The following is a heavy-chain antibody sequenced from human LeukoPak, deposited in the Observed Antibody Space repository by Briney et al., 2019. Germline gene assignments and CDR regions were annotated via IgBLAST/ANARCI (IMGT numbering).Heavy chain of an antibody. CDR3: ARESGYYSYYYYYYYMDV. D-gene: IGHD3-22*01. Sequence: PSETLSLTCTVSGYSISSGYYWGWIRQPPGKGLEWIGSIYHSGSTYYNPSLKSRVTISVDTSKNQFSLKLSSMTAADTAVYYCARESGYYSYYYYYYYMDVWGKGTTVTVSS. J-gene: IGHJ6*03. CDR2: IYHSGST. V-gene: IGHV4-38-2*02. CDR1: GYSISSGYY.